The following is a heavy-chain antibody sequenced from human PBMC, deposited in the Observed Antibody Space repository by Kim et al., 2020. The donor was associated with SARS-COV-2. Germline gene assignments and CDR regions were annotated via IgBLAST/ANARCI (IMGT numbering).Heavy chain of an antibody. CDR2: INPSRGST. V-gene: IGHV1-46*03. CDR3: ARRMTTFFDP. J-gene: IGHJ5*02. Sequence: ASVKVSCKASGYTFTSYYIHWVRQAPGQGLEWMGIINPSRGSTTYGKKFQGRVTMTRDTSTSTVYMELSSLRSPDTAVYYCARRMTTFFDPWGQGTLFTV. D-gene: IGHD3-16*01. CDR1: GYTFTSYY.